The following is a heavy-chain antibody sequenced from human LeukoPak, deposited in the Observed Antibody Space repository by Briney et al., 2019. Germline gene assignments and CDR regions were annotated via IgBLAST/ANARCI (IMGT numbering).Heavy chain of an antibody. CDR2: INWNGGRT. CDR1: GFTFDDYG. V-gene: IGHV3-20*01. J-gene: IGHJ4*02. Sequence: GGSLRLSCAASGFTFDDYGMSWVRQAPGKGVEGVCGINWNGGRTVYADSVKGRFTVSRDNAKNSLYLQMNSLRAEDTAFYNCARVRDIGYDTSTSDWGQGTLVTVSS. D-gene: IGHD3-22*01. CDR3: ARVRDIGYDTSTSD.